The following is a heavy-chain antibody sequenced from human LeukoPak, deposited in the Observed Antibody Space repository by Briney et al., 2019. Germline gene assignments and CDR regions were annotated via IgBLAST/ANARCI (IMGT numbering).Heavy chain of an antibody. D-gene: IGHD4-17*01. CDR3: AKEAGQDYGALDAFDV. J-gene: IGHJ3*01. CDR2: ISSSGSTI. CDR1: GFTFSDYY. V-gene: IGHV3-11*01. Sequence: GGSLRLSCAASGFTFSDYYMSWIRQAPGKGLEWVSYISSSGSTIYYADSVKGRFTISRDNAKNSLYLRMNSLRAEDTAVYYCAKEAGQDYGALDAFDVWGQGTMVTVSS.